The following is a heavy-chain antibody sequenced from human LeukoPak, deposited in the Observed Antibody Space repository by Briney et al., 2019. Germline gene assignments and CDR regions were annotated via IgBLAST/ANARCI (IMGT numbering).Heavy chain of an antibody. D-gene: IGHD3-22*01. J-gene: IGHJ5*02. CDR2: INHSGST. V-gene: IGHV4-34*01. Sequence: SETLSLTCAVYGGSFSGYYWSWIRQPPGKGLEWIGEINHSGSTNYNPSLKSRVTISVDTSKNQFSLKLSSVTAADTAVYYCARYLYYYDSRGGFDPWGQGTLVTVSS. CDR3: ARYLYYYDSRGGFDP. CDR1: GGSFSGYY.